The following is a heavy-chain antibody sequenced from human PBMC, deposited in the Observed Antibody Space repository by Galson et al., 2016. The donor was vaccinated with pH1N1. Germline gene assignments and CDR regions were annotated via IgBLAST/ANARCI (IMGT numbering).Heavy chain of an antibody. V-gene: IGHV1-69*05. D-gene: IGHD4-17*01. Sequence: SVKVSCKASGGTFSSYTINWVRQAPGQGLEWMGGIIPIFGTANYAQKFQGRVTITTDKSASTVEMEVRSLRSEDTAVYYCATAVTWYFDYWGQGTVVTVFS. CDR3: ATAVTWYFDY. J-gene: IGHJ4*02. CDR2: IIPIFGTA. CDR1: GGTFSSYT.